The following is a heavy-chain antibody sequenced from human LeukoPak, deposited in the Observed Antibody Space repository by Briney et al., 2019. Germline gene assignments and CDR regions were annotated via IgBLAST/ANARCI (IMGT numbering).Heavy chain of an antibody. Sequence: ASVKVSCKASGYTFTSYGISWVRQAPGQGLEWMGWVSSYNGITDYAQRLQGRVTMTTDTSTSTAYMELRSLRSDDTAVYYCARWFRDGYNNFDYWGQGTLVTVSS. D-gene: IGHD5-24*01. CDR2: VSSYNGIT. J-gene: IGHJ4*02. CDR3: ARWFRDGYNNFDY. V-gene: IGHV1-18*01. CDR1: GYTFTSYG.